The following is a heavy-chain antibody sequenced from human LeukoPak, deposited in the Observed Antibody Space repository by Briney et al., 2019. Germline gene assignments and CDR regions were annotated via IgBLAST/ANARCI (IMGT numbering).Heavy chain of an antibody. CDR2: IIPILGIA. Sequence: GASVKVSCKASGGTFSSYAISWVRQAPGQGLEWTGRIIPILGIANYAQKFQGRVTITADKSTSTAYMELSSLRSEDTAVYYCARDRLDYYDILTGPPYDYYGMDVWGQGTTVTVSS. CDR3: ARDRLDYYDILTGPPYDYYGMDV. CDR1: GGTFSSYA. V-gene: IGHV1-69*04. J-gene: IGHJ6*02. D-gene: IGHD3-9*01.